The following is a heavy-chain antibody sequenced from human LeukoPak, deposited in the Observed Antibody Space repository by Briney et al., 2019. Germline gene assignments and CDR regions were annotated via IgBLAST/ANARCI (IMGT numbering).Heavy chain of an antibody. CDR2: IRSKAYGGTT. CDR1: GFTFGDYA. Sequence: GGSLRLSCTASGFTFGDYAMSWFRQAPGKGLERVGFIRSKAYGGTTEYAASVKGRFTISRDNSKSIAYLQMNSLKTEDTAVYYCARGHRIVVVVAADAFDIWGQGTMVTVSS. V-gene: IGHV3-49*03. D-gene: IGHD2-15*01. CDR3: ARGHRIVVVVAADAFDI. J-gene: IGHJ3*02.